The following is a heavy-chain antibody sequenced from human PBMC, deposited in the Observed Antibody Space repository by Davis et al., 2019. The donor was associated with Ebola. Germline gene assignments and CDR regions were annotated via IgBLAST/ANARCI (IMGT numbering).Heavy chain of an antibody. J-gene: IGHJ3*02. Sequence: ASVKVSCKASGYTFTSYGISWVRQAPGQGLEWMGWISAYNGNTNYAQKLQGRVTMTTDTSTSTAYMELRSLRSDDTAVYYCARPRDSSGYYAYDAFDIWGQGTMVTVSS. CDR2: ISAYNGNT. D-gene: IGHD3-22*01. CDR3: ARPRDSSGYYAYDAFDI. V-gene: IGHV1-18*01. CDR1: GYTFTSYG.